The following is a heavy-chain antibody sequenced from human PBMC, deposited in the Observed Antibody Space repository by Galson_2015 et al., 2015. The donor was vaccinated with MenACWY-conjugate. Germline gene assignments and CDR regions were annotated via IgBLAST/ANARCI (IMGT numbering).Heavy chain of an antibody. Sequence: SPRLSCAASGLTYTNYAMTWVRQAPGKGLEWVSGITTSGGSTHYADSVKGRFTISRDNPKDTLDLQMNSLRAEDTAVYFCANWHCIGSSCSPGVHWGQGTLVTVSS. V-gene: IGHV3-23*01. D-gene: IGHD2-15*01. CDR1: GLTYTNYA. J-gene: IGHJ1*01. CDR3: ANWHCIGSSCSPGVH. CDR2: ITTSGGST.